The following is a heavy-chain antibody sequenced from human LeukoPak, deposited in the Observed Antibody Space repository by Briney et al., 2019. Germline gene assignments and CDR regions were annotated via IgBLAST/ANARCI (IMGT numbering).Heavy chain of an antibody. CDR2: IKQDGSEK. J-gene: IGHJ2*01. Sequence: GGSLRLSCASSGFTFSSFWMSWVRQAPGKGLEWVANIKQDGSEKYYVDSVKGRFTVSRDNAENSLYLQMNSLRAEDTAVYYCARGYCSGGSCFSSTGNFDLWGRGTLVTVSS. V-gene: IGHV3-7*04. CDR3: ARGYCSGGSCFSSTGNFDL. D-gene: IGHD2-15*01. CDR1: GFTFSSFW.